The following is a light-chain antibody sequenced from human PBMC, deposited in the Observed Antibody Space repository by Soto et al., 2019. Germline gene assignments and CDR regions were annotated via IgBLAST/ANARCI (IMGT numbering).Light chain of an antibody. CDR1: QGVSSY. J-gene: IGKJ1*01. V-gene: IGKV3-20*01. CDR2: DAS. CDR3: QQYGSSGT. Sequence: IVLTQSQAILSLSPGESAILCCTTRQGVSSYLAWYQQKPGQAPRLLIYDASNRATGIPARFSGSGSGTDFTLTISRLEPEDFAVYYCQQYGSSGTFGQGTKVDI.